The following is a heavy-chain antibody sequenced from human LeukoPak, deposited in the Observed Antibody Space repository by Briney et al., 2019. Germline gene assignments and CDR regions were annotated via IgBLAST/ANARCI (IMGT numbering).Heavy chain of an antibody. Sequence: ASVKVSCKASGYTFTSYAMNWVRQAPGQGLEWMGWINTNTGNPTYAQGFTGRFVFSLDTSVSTTYLQISSLKAEDTAVYYCAREYYSDSSGYLDAFDIWGQGTMVTVSS. D-gene: IGHD3-22*01. CDR1: GYTFTSYA. CDR2: INTNTGNP. V-gene: IGHV7-4-1*02. CDR3: AREYYSDSSGYLDAFDI. J-gene: IGHJ3*02.